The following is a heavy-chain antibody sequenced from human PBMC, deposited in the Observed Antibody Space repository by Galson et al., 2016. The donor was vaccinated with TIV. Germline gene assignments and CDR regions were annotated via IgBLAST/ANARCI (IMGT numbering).Heavy chain of an antibody. D-gene: IGHD3-3*01. CDR2: VGTRSSYT. Sequence: SLRLSCAASEFTFRDYYMSWIRQAPGKRLEWLSYVGTRSSYTSYADSVKGRFTISRDDAKKSVYLQMNSLRAEDTAVYYCAFASGTFWSHGMDVWGQGTTVTVSS. CDR1: EFTFRDYY. CDR3: AFASGTFWSHGMDV. V-gene: IGHV3-11*06. J-gene: IGHJ6*02.